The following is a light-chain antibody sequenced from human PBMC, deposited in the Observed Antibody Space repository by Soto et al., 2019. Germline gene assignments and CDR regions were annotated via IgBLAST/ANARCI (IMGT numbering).Light chain of an antibody. V-gene: IGKV1-39*01. J-gene: IGKJ5*01. Sequence: HITQCSGAVSVSVWGRVTITCRASQSINNYLNWYLQRPGQAPKLLIRSASTLQRGVPSRFSGSGSRTEFTLTIADLQPDDFGTYYCQQSLSMSSTFGHGTRLEIK. CDR1: QSINNY. CDR2: SAS. CDR3: QQSLSMSST.